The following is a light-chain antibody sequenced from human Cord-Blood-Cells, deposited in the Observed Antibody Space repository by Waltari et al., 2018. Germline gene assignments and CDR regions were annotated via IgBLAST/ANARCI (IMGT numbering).Light chain of an antibody. CDR3: CSYAGSSTSWV. Sequence: QSALTQPASVSGSPGPSLTIRCTGTSSDVGSYNLLSWYQQHPGKAPKLMIYEGSKRPSGVSNRFSGSKSGNTASLTISGLQAEDEADYYCCSYAGSSTSWVFGGGTKLTVL. CDR1: SSDVGSYNL. J-gene: IGLJ3*02. CDR2: EGS. V-gene: IGLV2-23*01.